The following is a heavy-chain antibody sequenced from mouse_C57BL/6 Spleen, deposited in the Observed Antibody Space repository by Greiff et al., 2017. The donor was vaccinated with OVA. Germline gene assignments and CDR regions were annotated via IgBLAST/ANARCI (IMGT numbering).Heavy chain of an antibody. CDR3: ARYRGSSYWVGY. CDR1: GYTFTSYW. Sequence: QVQLQQPGAELVKPGASVKMSCKASGYTFTSYWITWVKQRPGQGLEWIGDIYPGSGSTNYNEKFKSKATLTVDTSSSTAYMQLSSLPSEDSGVYYRARYRGSSYWVGYWGQGTLVTVSA. J-gene: IGHJ3*01. V-gene: IGHV1-55*01. CDR2: IYPGSGST. D-gene: IGHD1-1*01.